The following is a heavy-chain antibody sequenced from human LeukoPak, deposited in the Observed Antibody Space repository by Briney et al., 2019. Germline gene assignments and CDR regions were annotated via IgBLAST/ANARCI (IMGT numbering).Heavy chain of an antibody. CDR2: INSDGSST. CDR1: GFTFSSYW. D-gene: IGHD1-26*01. J-gene: IGHJ4*02. Sequence: GGSLRLSCAASGFTFSSYWMHWVRQALGKGLVWVSRINSDGSSTSYADSVKGRFTISRDNAKNTLYLQMNSLRAEDTAVYYCARDRVGAYFDYWGQGTLVTVSS. CDR3: ARDRVGAYFDY. V-gene: IGHV3-74*01.